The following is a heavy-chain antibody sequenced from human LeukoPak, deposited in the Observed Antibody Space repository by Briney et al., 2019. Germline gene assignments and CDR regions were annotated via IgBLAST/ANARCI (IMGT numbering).Heavy chain of an antibody. Sequence: GGSLRLSCAASGFTFNTSAMNWVRQVPGKGLEWVSSIDYDGSHIYYSASVKGRFSISRDNARDSVYLQMDSLRAEDTAVYYCARDPERYLRTGHYDYWGQGTLVIVSS. D-gene: IGHD3-10*02. CDR1: GFTFNTSA. J-gene: IGHJ4*02. CDR3: ARDPERYLRTGHYDY. CDR2: IDYDGSHI. V-gene: IGHV3-21*01.